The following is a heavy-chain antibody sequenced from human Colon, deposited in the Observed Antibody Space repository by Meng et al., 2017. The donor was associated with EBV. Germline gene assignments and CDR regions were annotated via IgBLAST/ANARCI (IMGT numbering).Heavy chain of an antibody. V-gene: IGHV4-4*02. J-gene: IGHJ4*02. CDR3: ARGNAYNAPSFDY. CDR1: GASISSNNW. Sequence: VQHQAPVPGVVGPSGTWSPTCAVSGASISSNNWWSWVRQPPGKGLEWIGEIYHGGNTNYNPSIKSRVTISVDRSNDQFSLSLSSVTAADTAVYYCARGNAYNAPSFDYWGQGTLVTVSS. D-gene: IGHD5-24*01. CDR2: IYHGGNT.